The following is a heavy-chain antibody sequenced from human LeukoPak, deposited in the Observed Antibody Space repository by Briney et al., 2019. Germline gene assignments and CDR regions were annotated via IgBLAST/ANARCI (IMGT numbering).Heavy chain of an antibody. J-gene: IGHJ6*03. CDR1: GYTFTGYY. Sequence: ASVKVSCKASGYTFTGYYIHWVRQAPGQGLEWMGWINPNSGVTHYPQKFQGRVTMTRDTSIRTAYMEVSSLRSEDTAVYYCARADCSSTSCYATPYYYYYYMDVWGKGTTVTVSS. V-gene: IGHV1-2*02. D-gene: IGHD2-2*01. CDR3: ARADCSSTSCYATPYYYYYYMDV. CDR2: INPNSGVT.